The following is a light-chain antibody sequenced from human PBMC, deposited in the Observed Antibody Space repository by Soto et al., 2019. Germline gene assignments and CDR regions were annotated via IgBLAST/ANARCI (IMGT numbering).Light chain of an antibody. J-gene: IGKJ5*01. Sequence: TQAPAAGAVSEGEGGSPSRTCSAILSINHLLAWYQQTPGQAPRLLIYDASSRATVIPARFSGSGSGTVFTLTISLLPPEFSAVFYRQHRSNSPPGITFGQGTRLEIK. CDR3: QHRSNSPPGIT. CDR1: LSINHL. CDR2: DAS. V-gene: IGKV3-11*01.